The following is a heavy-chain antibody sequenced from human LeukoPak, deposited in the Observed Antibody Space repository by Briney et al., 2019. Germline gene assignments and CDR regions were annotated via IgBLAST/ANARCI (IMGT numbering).Heavy chain of an antibody. CDR2: IWSDGSNK. V-gene: IGHV3-33*01. CDR3: ARGPDYYGSGGYFDY. Sequence: GGSLRLSCAASGFTFSSYGIHWVRQAPGKGLEWVAVIWSDGSNKYYADSVKGRFTISRDNSKKTLYLQMNSLRAEDTAVYYCARGPDYYGSGGYFDYWGQGTLVTVSA. D-gene: IGHD3-10*01. CDR1: GFTFSSYG. J-gene: IGHJ4*02.